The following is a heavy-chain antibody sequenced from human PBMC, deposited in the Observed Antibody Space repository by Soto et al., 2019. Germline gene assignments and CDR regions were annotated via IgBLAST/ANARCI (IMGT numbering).Heavy chain of an antibody. CDR2: INPNSGGT. V-gene: IGHV1-2*04. CDR3: ARGNYYDFWSGYYNGVATHYGMDV. J-gene: IGHJ6*02. D-gene: IGHD3-3*01. CDR1: GYTFTGYY. Sequence: GASVKVSCKASGYTFTGYYMHWVRQAPGQGLEWMGWINPNSGGTNYAQKFQGWVTMTRDTSISTAYMELSRLRSDDTAVYYCARGNYYDFWSGYYNGVATHYGMDVWGQGTTVTVSS.